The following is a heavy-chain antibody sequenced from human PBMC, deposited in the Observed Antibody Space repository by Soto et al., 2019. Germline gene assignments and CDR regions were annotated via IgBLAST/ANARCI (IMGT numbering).Heavy chain of an antibody. D-gene: IGHD3-10*01. J-gene: IGHJ6*02. CDR2: ISYDGSNK. Sequence: QVQLVESGGGVVQPGRSLRLSCAASGFTFSSYAMHWVRQAPGKGLEWVAVISYDGSNKYYADSVKGRFTISRDNSKNTLYLQMNSLIAEDTAVYYCARGLYCSGSYRSYYYYGMDVWGQGTTVTVSS. CDR1: GFTFSSYA. V-gene: IGHV3-30-3*01. CDR3: ARGLYCSGSYRSYYYYGMDV.